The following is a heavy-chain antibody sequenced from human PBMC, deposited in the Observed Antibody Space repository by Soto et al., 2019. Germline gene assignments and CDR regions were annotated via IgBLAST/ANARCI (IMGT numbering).Heavy chain of an antibody. Sequence: ASVKVSCKASGYTFTSYAMHWVRQAPGQRLEWMGWINAGNGNTKYSQKFQGRVTITRDTSASTAYMELSSLRSEDTAVYYCASQDCSDSSGYYSFDYWGQGTLVTVSS. CDR1: GYTFTSYA. D-gene: IGHD3-22*01. V-gene: IGHV1-3*01. CDR2: INAGNGNT. J-gene: IGHJ4*02. CDR3: ASQDCSDSSGYYSFDY.